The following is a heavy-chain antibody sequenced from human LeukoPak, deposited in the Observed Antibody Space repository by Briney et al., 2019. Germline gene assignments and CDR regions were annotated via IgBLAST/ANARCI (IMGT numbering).Heavy chain of an antibody. D-gene: IGHD3-3*01. Sequence: PGRSLRLSCAASGFTFSSYAMHWVRQAPGKGLEWVAVISYDGSNKYYADSVKGRFTISRDNSKNTLYLQMNSLRAEDTAVYYCARDGPQYYDFWSGYYDYYCGMDVWGQGTTVTVSS. CDR1: GFTFSSYA. J-gene: IGHJ6*02. V-gene: IGHV3-30-3*01. CDR3: ARDGPQYYDFWSGYYDYYCGMDV. CDR2: ISYDGSNK.